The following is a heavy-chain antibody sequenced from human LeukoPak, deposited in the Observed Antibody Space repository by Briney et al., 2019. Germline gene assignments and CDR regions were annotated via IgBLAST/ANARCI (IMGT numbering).Heavy chain of an antibody. D-gene: IGHD1-26*01. V-gene: IGHV3-23*01. J-gene: IGHJ4*02. CDR1: GFTVSGNY. CDR3: AKGPIVRFDY. Sequence: GGSLRLSCTASGFTVSGNYMNWVRQAPGKGLEWVSAISGSGARTYYADSVKGRFTISRDNSKNTLYLQMNSLRAEDTAVYYCAKGPIVRFDYWGQGTLVTVSS. CDR2: ISGSGART.